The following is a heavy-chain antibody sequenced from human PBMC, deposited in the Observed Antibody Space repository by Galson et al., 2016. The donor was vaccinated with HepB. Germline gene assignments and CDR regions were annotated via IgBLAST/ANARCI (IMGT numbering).Heavy chain of an antibody. CDR2: ITGGVFST. CDR3: AKDPRYTTSSRGAFDI. V-gene: IGHV3-23*01. J-gene: IGHJ3*02. CDR1: GFSFSSYA. Sequence: SLRLSCAASGFSFSSYAMSWVRQAPGKGLEWVSTITGGVFSTYYADSVKGRFTISRGNSKNTLYLQMNSLRAEDTAVYYCAKDPRYTTSSRGAFDIWGQGTMVTVSS. D-gene: IGHD6-6*01.